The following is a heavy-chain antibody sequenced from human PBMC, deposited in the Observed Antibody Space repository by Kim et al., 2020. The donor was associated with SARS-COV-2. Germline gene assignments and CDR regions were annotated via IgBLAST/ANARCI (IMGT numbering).Heavy chain of an antibody. CDR3: ARDPGVGSGFGYYYGMDV. Sequence: GGSLRLSCAASGFTFSSYSMNWVRQAPGKGLEWVSSISSSSSYIFYADSVKGRFTISRDNAKNSLYLQMNSLRADDTAVYYCARDPGVGSGFGYYYGMDVWGQGTTVTVSS. CDR1: GFTFSSYS. V-gene: IGHV3-21*01. D-gene: IGHD3-3*01. CDR2: ISSSSSYI. J-gene: IGHJ6*02.